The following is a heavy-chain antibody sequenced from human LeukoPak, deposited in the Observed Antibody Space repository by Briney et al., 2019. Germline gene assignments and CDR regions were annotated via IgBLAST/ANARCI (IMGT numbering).Heavy chain of an antibody. Sequence: SETLSLTCTVSGGSISSYYWSWIRQPAGKGLEWIGRIYTSGSTNYNPSLKSRVTMSVDTSKNQFSLKLSSVTAADTAVYYCARDPLIAARGDYYYMDVWGKGTTVTVSS. V-gene: IGHV4-4*07. J-gene: IGHJ6*03. CDR1: GGSISSYY. CDR3: ARDPLIAARGDYYYMDV. D-gene: IGHD6-6*01. CDR2: IYTSGST.